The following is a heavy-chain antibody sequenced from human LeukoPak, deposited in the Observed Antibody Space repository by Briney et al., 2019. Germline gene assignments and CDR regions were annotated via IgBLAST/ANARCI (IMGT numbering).Heavy chain of an antibody. Sequence: SVKVSCKASGGTFSSYAISWVRQAPGRGLDWMGWSIPIFGTANYAQKFQGRVTITADESTSTAYMELSSLRSADTAVYYCASSLDSSGWFAPYYYYSGMDVWGKGTTVTVSS. CDR1: GGTFSSYA. V-gene: IGHV1-69*13. D-gene: IGHD6-19*01. J-gene: IGHJ6*04. CDR2: SIPIFGTA. CDR3: ASSLDSSGWFAPYYYYSGMDV.